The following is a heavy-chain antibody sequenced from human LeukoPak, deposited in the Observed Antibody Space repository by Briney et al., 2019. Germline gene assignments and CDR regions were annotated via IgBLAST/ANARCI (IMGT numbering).Heavy chain of an antibody. CDR1: GGTFSSYA. Sequence: GASVKVSCKASGGTFSSYAISWVRQAPGQGLEWMGGVIPIFGTANYAQKFQGRVTITADKSTSTAYMELSSLRSEDTAVYYCARGYGGNPPTLDYWGQGTLVTVSS. D-gene: IGHD4-23*01. CDR2: VIPIFGTA. J-gene: IGHJ4*02. CDR3: ARGYGGNPPTLDY. V-gene: IGHV1-69*06.